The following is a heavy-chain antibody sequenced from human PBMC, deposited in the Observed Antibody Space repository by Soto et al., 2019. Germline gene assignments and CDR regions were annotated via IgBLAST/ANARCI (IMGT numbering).Heavy chain of an antibody. CDR3: ERGTTVETANY. D-gene: IGHD5-18*01. CDR2: ISAYNGNT. Sequence: QVQLVQYGAEVKKPGASVKVSCKASGYTFTSYGISWVRQAPGQGIVRMGWISAYNGNTNSAQKLQGRVTMTTDTSTSIPYMELRSLRSDDTAVYYCERGTTVETANYWGQGTLVTVSS. V-gene: IGHV1-18*01. CDR1: GYTFTSYG. J-gene: IGHJ4*02.